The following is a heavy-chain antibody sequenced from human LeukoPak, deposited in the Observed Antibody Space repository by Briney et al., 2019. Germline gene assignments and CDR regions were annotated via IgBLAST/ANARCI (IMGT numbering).Heavy chain of an antibody. CDR3: ARVTNIVVVPDAKGENKNWFDP. Sequence: SETLSLTCAVYGGSFSGYYWSWIRQPPGKGLEWIGEINHSGSTNYNPSLKSRVTISVDTSKNQFSLKLSSVTAADTAVYYCARVTNIVVVPDAKGENKNWFDPWGQGTLVTVSS. D-gene: IGHD2-2*01. J-gene: IGHJ5*02. V-gene: IGHV4-34*01. CDR2: INHSGST. CDR1: GGSFSGYY.